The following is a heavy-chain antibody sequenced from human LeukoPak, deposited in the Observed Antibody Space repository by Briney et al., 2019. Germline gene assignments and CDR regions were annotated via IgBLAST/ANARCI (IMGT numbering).Heavy chain of an antibody. V-gene: IGHV3-23*01. CDR1: GFIFSTYA. CDR2: ISGSGGST. D-gene: IGHD2-2*01. J-gene: IGHJ3*02. CDR3: ARAIVDCSSTSCYAFDI. Sequence: PGGSLRLSCATSGFIFSTYALSWVRQAPGKGLEWASSISGSGGSTYHADSVKGRFTISRDSSKNTLYLQMNSLRAEDTAIYYCARAIVDCSSTSCYAFDIWGQGTMVTVSS.